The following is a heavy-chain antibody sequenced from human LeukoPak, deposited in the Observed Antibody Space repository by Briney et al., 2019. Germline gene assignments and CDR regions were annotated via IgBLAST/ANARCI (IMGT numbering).Heavy chain of an antibody. CDR2: IYDSGST. V-gene: IGHV4-59*01. CDR3: ARHGGGYSYDY. Sequence: SETLSLTCTVSGGPISSYYWGWIRQPPGKGLELIGYIYDSGSTNYNPSLKSRVTISVDTSKNQFSLKLSSVTAADTAVYYCARHGGGYSYDYWGQGTLVTVSS. J-gene: IGHJ4*02. CDR1: GGPISSYY. D-gene: IGHD5-18*01.